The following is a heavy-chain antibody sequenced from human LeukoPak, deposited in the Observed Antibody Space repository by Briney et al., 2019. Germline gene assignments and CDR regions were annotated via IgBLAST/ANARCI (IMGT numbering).Heavy chain of an antibody. Sequence: GGSLRLSCAASGFTFNSYTLHWVRQAPGKGPEWVALMSHDGSNIFYAKSVKGRFTIFRDNAKNSLSLQMNSLRADDTAVYYCAREVLGTASAFDYWGQGTLVTVSS. CDR1: GFTFNSYT. CDR2: MSHDGSNI. J-gene: IGHJ4*02. CDR3: AREVLGTASAFDY. D-gene: IGHD1-1*01. V-gene: IGHV3-30-3*01.